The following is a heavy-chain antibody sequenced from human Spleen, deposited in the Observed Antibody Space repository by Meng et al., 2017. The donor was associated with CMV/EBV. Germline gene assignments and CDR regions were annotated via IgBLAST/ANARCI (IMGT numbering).Heavy chain of an antibody. CDR2: ISAYNGNT. CDR3: ARVIRLWSGFRYYYGMDV. CDR1: GYTFTSYG. D-gene: IGHD3-3*01. J-gene: IGHJ6*02. V-gene: IGHV1-18*01. Sequence: ASVKVSCKASGYTFTSYGITWVRQAPGQGLEWMGWISAYNGNTNYAQKLQGRVTMTTETSTSTHYMELRILRSADTAVYSCARVIRLWSGFRYYYGMDVWGQGTTVTVSS.